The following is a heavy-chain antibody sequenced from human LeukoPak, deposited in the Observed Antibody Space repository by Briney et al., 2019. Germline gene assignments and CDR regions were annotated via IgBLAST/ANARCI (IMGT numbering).Heavy chain of an antibody. Sequence: GGSLRLSCAASGLTFSSYAMHWVRQAPGKGLEWVAVISYDGSNKYYADSVKGRFTISRDNSKNTLYLQMNSLRAEGTAVYYCARDRPRQVAGTNYYYYMDVWGKGTTVTVSS. CDR1: GLTFSSYA. CDR2: ISYDGSNK. D-gene: IGHD6-19*01. V-gene: IGHV3-30*04. CDR3: ARDRPRQVAGTNYYYYMDV. J-gene: IGHJ6*03.